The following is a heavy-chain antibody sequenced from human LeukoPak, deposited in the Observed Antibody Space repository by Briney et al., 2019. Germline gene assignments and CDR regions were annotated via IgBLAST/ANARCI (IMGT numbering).Heavy chain of an antibody. CDR2: ISSSGSTI. CDR1: GFTFSSYE. Sequence: PGGSLRLSCAASGFTFSSYEMNWVRQAPGEGLEWVSYISSSGSTIYYAASVRGRFTISRDNAKNSLYLQMNSLRAEDTAVYYCARVIAVAGSFMDVWGQGTTVTVSS. CDR3: ARVIAVAGSFMDV. J-gene: IGHJ6*02. D-gene: IGHD6-19*01. V-gene: IGHV3-48*03.